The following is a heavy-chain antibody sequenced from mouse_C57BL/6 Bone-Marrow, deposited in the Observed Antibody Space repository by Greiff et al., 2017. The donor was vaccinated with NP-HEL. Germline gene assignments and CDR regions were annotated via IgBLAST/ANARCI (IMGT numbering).Heavy chain of an antibody. CDR2: IDPETGGT. J-gene: IGHJ1*03. CDR1: GYTFTDYE. D-gene: IGHD1-1*01. V-gene: IGHV1-15*01. Sequence: QVQLQQSGAELVRPGASVTLSCKASGYTFTDYEMHWVKQTPVHGLEWIGAIDPETGGTAYHQKFKGKAILTADQSSSTAYMELRNLTSGNSAVYYCTSITTIVATDWYFDVWGTGTTVTVSS. CDR3: TSITTIVATDWYFDV.